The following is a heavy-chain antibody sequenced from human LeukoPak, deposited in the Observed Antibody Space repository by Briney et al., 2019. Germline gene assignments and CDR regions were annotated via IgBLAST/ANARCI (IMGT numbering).Heavy chain of an antibody. J-gene: IGHJ4*02. Sequence: GGSLRLSCAASGFTFETHDMHWVRRAPGKGLEWVGVASRDGVSQNYGDSVEGRFTISRDQSDNTLFLQMNSLRPGDTAIYYCAKEQSSGWYRTADYWGQGTLVTVSS. CDR1: GFTFETHD. D-gene: IGHD6-19*01. CDR2: ASRDGVSQ. CDR3: AKEQSSGWYRTADY. V-gene: IGHV3-30*18.